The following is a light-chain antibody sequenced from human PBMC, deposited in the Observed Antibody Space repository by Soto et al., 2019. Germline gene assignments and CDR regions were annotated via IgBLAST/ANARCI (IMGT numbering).Light chain of an antibody. CDR1: HNVTGRF. CDR2: GAS. CDR3: QQYADSSPT. J-gene: IGKJ4*01. V-gene: IGKV3-20*01. Sequence: IVLTQSPGTLSLSPGESATLSCRASHNVTGRFLAWYHHKPGQSPRLLLYGASNRATGIPERFSGDGSGTDFPLTITRLEPDDFAIYFCQQYADSSPTFGGGTKVEIK.